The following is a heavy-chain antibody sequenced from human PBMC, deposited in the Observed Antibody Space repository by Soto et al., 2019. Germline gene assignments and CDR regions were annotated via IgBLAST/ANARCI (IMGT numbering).Heavy chain of an antibody. D-gene: IGHD1-1*01. Sequence: PGGSLRLSCAASGFTFSSYWMHWVRQAPGKGLVWVSVIYTAGPTYYADSVKGRFTISRDESKNTLYFQMDNLRAEDTATYYCARGKSRDAYNPLGYWGPGTLVTVSS. CDR1: GFTFSSYW. J-gene: IGHJ4*02. V-gene: IGHV3-53*01. CDR3: ARGKSRDAYNPLGY. CDR2: IYTAGPT.